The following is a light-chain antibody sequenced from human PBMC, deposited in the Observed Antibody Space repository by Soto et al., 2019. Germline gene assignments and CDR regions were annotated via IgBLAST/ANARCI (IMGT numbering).Light chain of an antibody. CDR2: AAS. J-gene: IGKJ5*01. CDR1: QSISSL. V-gene: IGKV1-39*01. Sequence: IQMSQPHSTLSASVGARVTITCPASQSISSLLAWYQQKPGTAHKLLIYAASTLQSEVPSRCSGSGSGKDFTLTITSLQPEDFATYYCQQSYGTPITFGQGTRLEIK. CDR3: QQSYGTPIT.